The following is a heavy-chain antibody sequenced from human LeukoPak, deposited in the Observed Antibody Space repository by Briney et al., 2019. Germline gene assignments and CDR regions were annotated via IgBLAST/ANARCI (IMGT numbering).Heavy chain of an antibody. CDR1: GFSLGNAW. CDR3: TTEYYDSGVDIDV. CDR2: IKRQSDGATT. D-gene: IGHD3-22*01. Sequence: GGSLRLSCAASGFSLGNAWMSWVRQVPGTGLEWVGRIKRQSDGATTQYAAPVKDRFTISRDNSKKTLYLQMNNLKTEDTAVYYCTTEYYDSGVDIDVSGKGATVTVSS. V-gene: IGHV3-15*01. J-gene: IGHJ6*03.